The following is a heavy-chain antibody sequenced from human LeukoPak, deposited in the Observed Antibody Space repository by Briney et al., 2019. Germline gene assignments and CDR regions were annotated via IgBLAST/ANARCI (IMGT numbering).Heavy chain of an antibody. J-gene: IGHJ5*02. CDR3: ASSSSSTGPPFDP. V-gene: IGHV5-51*01. D-gene: IGHD6-6*01. CDR1: GYSFTSYW. Sequence: GESLKISCKGSGYSFTSYWIGWVRQMPGKGLEWMGIIYPGDSDTRYSPSFQGQVTISADKSISTAYLQWSSLKASDTATYYCASSSSSTGPPFDPWGQGTLVTVSS. CDR2: IYPGDSDT.